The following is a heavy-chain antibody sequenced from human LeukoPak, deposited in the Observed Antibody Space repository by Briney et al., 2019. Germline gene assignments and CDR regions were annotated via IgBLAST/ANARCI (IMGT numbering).Heavy chain of an antibody. D-gene: IGHD6-13*01. V-gene: IGHV3-48*04. Sequence: GRSLRLSCAASGFSFSDFGMHWVRQAPGKGLEWVSFTSGSSSIIHYADSVKGRFTISRDNAKNSLFLQMNSLRAEDTAVYYCVAAAGTFLFDYWSQGTLVTVSS. CDR1: GFSFSDFG. CDR3: VAAAGTFLFDY. J-gene: IGHJ4*02. CDR2: TSGSSSII.